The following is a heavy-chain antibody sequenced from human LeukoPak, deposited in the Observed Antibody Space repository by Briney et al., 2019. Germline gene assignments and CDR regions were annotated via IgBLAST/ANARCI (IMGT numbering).Heavy chain of an antibody. V-gene: IGHV3-21*01. CDR3: ARDSGHVDTAMAQDY. Sequence: PGGSLRLSCGASGFNLSYYSMNLVSQAPGQVLEGVSFISSSSSDRYYTDSVKGRFTTSRDNAKNSRHLQINSLRAEDTAVYYCARDSGHVDTAMAQDYWGQGTLATVSS. CDR2: ISSSSSDR. CDR1: GFNLSYYS. J-gene: IGHJ4*02. D-gene: IGHD5-18*01.